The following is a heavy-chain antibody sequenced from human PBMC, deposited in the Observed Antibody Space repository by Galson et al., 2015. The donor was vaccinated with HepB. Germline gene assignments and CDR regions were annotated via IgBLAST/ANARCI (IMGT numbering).Heavy chain of an antibody. V-gene: IGHV3-23*01. J-gene: IGHJ4*02. CDR3: AKDPITIFGVVPSGDY. Sequence: SLRLSCAASGFTLRNYVMSWVRQAPGKGLEWVSGISGSDDSTYYAESVKGRFSISRDNSKNTLDLQMNSLRAEDTAVYYCAKDPITIFGVVPSGDYWGQGTLVTVSS. D-gene: IGHD3-3*01. CDR1: GFTLRNYV. CDR2: ISGSDDST.